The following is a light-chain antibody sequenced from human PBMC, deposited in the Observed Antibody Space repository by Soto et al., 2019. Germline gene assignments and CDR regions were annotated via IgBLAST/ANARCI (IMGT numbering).Light chain of an antibody. CDR1: SRDVGNYNL. J-gene: IGLJ2*01. CDR2: EGS. V-gene: IGLV2-23*01. Sequence: QLVLTQPASVSGSPGQSITISCTGTSRDVGNYNLVSWYQQLPDKAPKLMIYEGSKRPSGVSNRFSGSKSGNTASLTISGLQAEDEADYYCCSYAGIPTYVVFGGGTKLTVL. CDR3: CSYAGIPTYVV.